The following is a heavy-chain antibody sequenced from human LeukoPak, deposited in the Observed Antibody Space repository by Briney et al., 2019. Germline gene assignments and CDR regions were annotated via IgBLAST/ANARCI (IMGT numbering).Heavy chain of an antibody. CDR1: GGPFSSYA. CDR2: IIPMFGTA. D-gene: IGHD2-2*01. Sequence: ASVKVSCKASGGPFSSYAISWVRQAPGQGLEWMGGIIPMFGTAKYAQKFQGRVTITADESTSTAYMELSSLRSEDTAVYYCARGRCSSTSCYSDYWGQGTLVTVSS. J-gene: IGHJ4*02. V-gene: IGHV1-69*13. CDR3: ARGRCSSTSCYSDY.